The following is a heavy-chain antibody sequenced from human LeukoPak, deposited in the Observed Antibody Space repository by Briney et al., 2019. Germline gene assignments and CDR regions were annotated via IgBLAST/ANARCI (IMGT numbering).Heavy chain of an antibody. CDR3: ARDLGGVGGGTSEWPTFLDS. J-gene: IGHJ4*02. Sequence: RASVKVSCKASGYTFTSYAMHWVRQAPGQRLEWMGRISPYNGDTNYAQKLQGRVTLTTDTITSTAYMELRGLRSDDTAVYYCARDLGGVGGGTSEWPTFLDSWGQGTLVTVSS. CDR1: GYTFTSYA. D-gene: IGHD3-16*01. V-gene: IGHV1-18*01. CDR2: ISPYNGDT.